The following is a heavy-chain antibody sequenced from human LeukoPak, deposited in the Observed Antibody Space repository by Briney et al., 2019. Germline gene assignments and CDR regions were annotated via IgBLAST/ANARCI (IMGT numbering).Heavy chain of an antibody. CDR1: GGSISSGGYY. CDR2: IYYSGST. CDR3: ARDNRLAARPHYYGMDV. D-gene: IGHD6-6*01. V-gene: IGHV4-31*03. J-gene: IGHJ6*02. Sequence: SQTLSLTCTVSGGSISSGGYYWSWIRQHPGKGLEWIGYIYYSGSTYYNPSLKSRVTISVDTSKNQFSLKLGSVTAADTAVYYCARDNRLAARPHYYGMDVWGQGTTVTVSS.